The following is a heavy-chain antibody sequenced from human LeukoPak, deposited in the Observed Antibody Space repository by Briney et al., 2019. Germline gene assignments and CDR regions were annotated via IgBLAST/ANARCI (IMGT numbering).Heavy chain of an antibody. J-gene: IGHJ4*02. CDR1: GFDFSYYY. CDR2: IKYDGSYT. V-gene: IGHV3-7*03. D-gene: IGHD4-23*01. Sequence: PGGTLRLSREASGFDFSYYYMSWVRQAPGKGLEWLASIKYDGSYTYYVDSVKGRFTISRDNAKNSLYLQMSSLRAEDTAVYYCTRDEGSKVATYRFDFWGQGTLVTVSS. CDR3: TRDEGSKVATYRFDF.